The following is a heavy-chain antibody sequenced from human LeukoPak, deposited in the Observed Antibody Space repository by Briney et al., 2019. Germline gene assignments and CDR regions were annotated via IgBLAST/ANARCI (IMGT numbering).Heavy chain of an antibody. D-gene: IGHD3-16*02. J-gene: IGHJ4*02. V-gene: IGHV4-34*01. Sequence: GSLRLSCAASGFTFSSYSMNWVRQPPGKGLEWIGEINHNGSTNYNPSLKSRGTISVDTSKNQFSLKLSSVTAADTAVYYCARHVITFGGVIVPRRYFDYWGQGTLVTVSS. CDR2: INHNGST. CDR1: GFTFSSYS. CDR3: ARHVITFGGVIVPRRYFDY.